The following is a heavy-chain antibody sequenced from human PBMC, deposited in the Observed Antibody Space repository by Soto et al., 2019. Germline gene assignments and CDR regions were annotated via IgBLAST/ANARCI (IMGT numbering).Heavy chain of an antibody. CDR3: ARVITGSAEYFQH. CDR2: IYYSGST. J-gene: IGHJ1*01. D-gene: IGHD1-20*01. Sequence: PSETLSHRCTGSGGSIRSGGYYWSWIRQHTGKGLEWIGYIYYSGSTYYNPSLKSRVTISVDTSKNQFSLKLSSVTAADTAVYYCARVITGSAEYFQHWGQGTLVTVSS. V-gene: IGHV4-31*03. CDR1: GGSIRSGGYY.